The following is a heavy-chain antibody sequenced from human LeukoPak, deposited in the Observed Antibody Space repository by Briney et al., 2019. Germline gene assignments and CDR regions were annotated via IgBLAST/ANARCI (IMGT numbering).Heavy chain of an antibody. V-gene: IGHV3-74*01. CDR1: GFTFDDYG. D-gene: IGHD6-19*01. Sequence: GGSLRLSCAASGFTFDDYGMSWVRQAPGKGLVWVSRLNTDGSSTNYADFVKGRFTISRDNAKNTLYLQMNSLRAEDTAVYYCAREGQWLANDYWGQGTLVTVSS. CDR2: LNTDGSST. J-gene: IGHJ4*02. CDR3: AREGQWLANDY.